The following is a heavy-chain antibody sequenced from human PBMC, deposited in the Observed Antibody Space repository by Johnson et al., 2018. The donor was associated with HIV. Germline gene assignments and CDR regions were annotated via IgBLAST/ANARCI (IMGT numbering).Heavy chain of an antibody. D-gene: IGHD3-22*01. CDR1: GFTFSSYW. CDR3: AIVVIRGDAFDL. Sequence: VQLVESGGGLVQPGGSLRLSCAASGFTFSSYWMHWVRQVPGKGLVWVSRINYDGTNKSYADFVKGRFTISRDNAKKTLFLQMNSLRAEDTSVYYCAIVVIRGDAFDLWGQGTTVTVSS. J-gene: IGHJ3*01. CDR2: INYDGTNK. V-gene: IGHV3-74*02.